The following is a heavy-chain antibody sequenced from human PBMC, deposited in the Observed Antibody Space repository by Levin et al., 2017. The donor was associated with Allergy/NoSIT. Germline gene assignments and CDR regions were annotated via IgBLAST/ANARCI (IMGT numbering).Heavy chain of an antibody. Sequence: GGSLRLSCAASGFTFSNYAMSWVRLAPGKGLEWVSAIRGRGITTYYADSVKGRCTISRDNSKNTLYLQMNSLRVEDTAVYYCAISSGWYRPTGAFDNWGQGTLVTVSS. D-gene: IGHD6-19*01. CDR1: GFTFSNYA. CDR3: AISSGWYRPTGAFDN. V-gene: IGHV3-23*01. CDR2: IRGRGITT. J-gene: IGHJ4*02.